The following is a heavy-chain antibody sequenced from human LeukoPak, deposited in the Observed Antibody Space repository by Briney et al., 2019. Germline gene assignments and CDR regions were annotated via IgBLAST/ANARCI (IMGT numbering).Heavy chain of an antibody. CDR2: IYYSGAT. J-gene: IGHJ4*02. Sequence: SETLSLTCTFSGGSINNYYWSWIRQPPGKGLEWIAYIYYSGATNCSPSLKSRVTISVDTSKNQFSLKLSSVTVADTALYYCARDRSGYSLYYFDYWGQGTLVTVS. CDR1: GGSINNYY. V-gene: IGHV4-59*12. D-gene: IGHD3-22*01. CDR3: ARDRSGYSLYYFDY.